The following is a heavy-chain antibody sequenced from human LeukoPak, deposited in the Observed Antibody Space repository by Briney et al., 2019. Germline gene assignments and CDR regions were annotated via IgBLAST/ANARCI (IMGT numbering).Heavy chain of an antibody. J-gene: IGHJ4*02. CDR2: IYYSGST. CDR1: GGSISSYY. V-gene: IGHV4-59*08. Sequence: SETLSLTCTVSGGSISSYYWSWIRQPPGRGLEWIGYIYYSGSTNYNPSLKSRVTISVDTSKNQFSLKLSSVTAADTAVYYCARLNMGRGVPLDYWGQGTLVTVSS. CDR3: ARLNMGRGVPLDY. D-gene: IGHD3-10*01.